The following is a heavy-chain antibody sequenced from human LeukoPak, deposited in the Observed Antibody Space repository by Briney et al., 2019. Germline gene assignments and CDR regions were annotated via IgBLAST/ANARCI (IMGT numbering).Heavy chain of an antibody. V-gene: IGHV1-69*05. D-gene: IGHD3-10*01. CDR2: IIPIFGTA. CDR1: GGTFSSYA. CDR3: ARAAMVRGSPFDY. Sequence: ASVKVSCKASGGTFSSYAISWVRQAPGQGLEWMGGIIPIFGTANYAQKFQGRVTITTDESTSTAYMELSSLRSDDTAVYYCARAAMVRGSPFDYWGQGTLVTVSS. J-gene: IGHJ4*02.